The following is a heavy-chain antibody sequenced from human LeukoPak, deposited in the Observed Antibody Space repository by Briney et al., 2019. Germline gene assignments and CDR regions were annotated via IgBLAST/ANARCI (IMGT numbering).Heavy chain of an antibody. Sequence: PGESLRISCKGSGYSFTSYWIGWVRQMPGKGLEWMGIIYPGDSDTGYSPSFQGQVTISADKSISTAYLQWSSLKASDTAMYYCARRLTMVRGVLGGPFDYWGQGTLVTVSS. J-gene: IGHJ4*02. CDR1: GYSFTSYW. CDR3: ARRLTMVRGVLGGPFDY. V-gene: IGHV5-51*01. D-gene: IGHD3-10*01. CDR2: IYPGDSDT.